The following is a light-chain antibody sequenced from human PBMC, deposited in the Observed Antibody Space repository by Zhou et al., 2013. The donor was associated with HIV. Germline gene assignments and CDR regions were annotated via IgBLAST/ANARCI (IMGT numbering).Light chain of an antibody. J-gene: IGKJ3*01. CDR2: DGS. Sequence: DIQVTQSPSSLSASVGDWVVITCQASHDIGNYLNWYQQRPGEAPKLLVYDGSTLEVGIPSRFAAGGSGTHFTLTIKDLQPEDFATYYCQQHDNPPRRLTFGPGTKVDFK. CDR1: HDIGNY. CDR3: QQHDNPPRRLT. V-gene: IGKV1-33*01.